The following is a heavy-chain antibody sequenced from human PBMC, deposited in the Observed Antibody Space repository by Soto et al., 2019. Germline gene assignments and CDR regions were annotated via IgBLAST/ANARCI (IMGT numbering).Heavy chain of an antibody. V-gene: IGHV3-48*02. CDR3: ASSNYDSSGYYPDYYYYYGMDV. Sequence: GGSLRLSCAASGFTFSSYSMNWVRQAPGKGLEWVSYISSSSSTIYYADSVKGRFTISRDNAKNSLYLQMNSLRDEDTAVYYCASSNYDSSGYYPDYYYYYGMDVWGQGTTVTVSS. CDR2: ISSSSSTI. D-gene: IGHD3-22*01. J-gene: IGHJ6*02. CDR1: GFTFSSYS.